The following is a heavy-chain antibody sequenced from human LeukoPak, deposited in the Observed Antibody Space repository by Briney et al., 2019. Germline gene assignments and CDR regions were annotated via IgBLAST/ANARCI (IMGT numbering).Heavy chain of an antibody. CDR2: INHSGST. CDR3: ARARWFGELAFGY. J-gene: IGHJ4*02. V-gene: IGHV4-34*01. CDR1: GGSFSGYY. Sequence: SETLSLTCAVYGGSFSGYYWSWIRQPPGKGLEWIGEINHSGSTNYNPSLKSRVTISVDTSKNQFSLKLSSVTAADTAVYYCARARWFGELAFGYWGQGTLVTVSS. D-gene: IGHD3-10*01.